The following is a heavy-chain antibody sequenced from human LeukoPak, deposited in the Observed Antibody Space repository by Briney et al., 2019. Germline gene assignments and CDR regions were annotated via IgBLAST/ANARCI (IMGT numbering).Heavy chain of an antibody. CDR2: MYYSGST. V-gene: IGHV4-30-4*01. CDR1: GGSISSGDYY. Sequence: SQTLSLTCTVSGGSISSGDYYWSWIRQPPGKGLEWIAYMYYSGSTYYNPSLKNRVTMSADTSKNQLSLKLSSVTAADTAVYYCARPYYYDSRIDPWGQGILVTVSS. CDR3: ARPYYYDSRIDP. D-gene: IGHD3-22*01. J-gene: IGHJ5*02.